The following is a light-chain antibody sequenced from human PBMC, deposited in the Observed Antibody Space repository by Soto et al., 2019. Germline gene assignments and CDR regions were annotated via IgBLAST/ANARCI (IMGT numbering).Light chain of an antibody. CDR3: QQRSNWSRT. J-gene: IGKJ1*01. V-gene: IGKV3-11*01. CDR1: QSVSSY. Sequence: EIVLTQSPATLSLSPGERATLSCRASQSVSSYLAWYQQKLGQAPRLLIYDASNRATGIPARFSGSGSGTDFTLTITSLEPEDFAVYYCQQRSNWSRTFGQGTKVEIK. CDR2: DAS.